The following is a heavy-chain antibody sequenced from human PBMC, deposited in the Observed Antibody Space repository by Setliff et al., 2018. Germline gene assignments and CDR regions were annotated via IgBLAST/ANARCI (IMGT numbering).Heavy chain of an antibody. CDR1: GYTFSNYG. CDR2: VTVYNGNT. V-gene: IGHV1-18*01. J-gene: IGHJ4*02. D-gene: IGHD2-8*01. CDR3: SRLVRYCSKTTCQTASGAEL. Sequence: GASVKVSCKASGYTFSNYGVTWVRQAPGQGLEWMGWVTVYNGNTKYAQNLQGRLTLTTDASTSTAYMELRGLTSDDTAVYYCSRLVRYCSKTTCQTASGAELWGQGTLVTVSS.